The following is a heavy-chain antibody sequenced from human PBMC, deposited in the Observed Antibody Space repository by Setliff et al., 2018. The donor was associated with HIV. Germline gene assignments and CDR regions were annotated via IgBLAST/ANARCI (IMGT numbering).Heavy chain of an antibody. Sequence: ASVKVSCKASGYTFTSYYMHWARQAPGQGLEWMGIIKPSGGSTSYAQKFQGRVTMTRDTSTSTVYMELSSLRSEDTAVYYCARDPNRIAVAGTFDYWGQGTLVTV. CDR2: IKPSGGST. J-gene: IGHJ4*02. CDR1: GYTFTSYY. CDR3: ARDPNRIAVAGTFDY. D-gene: IGHD6-19*01. V-gene: IGHV1-46*01.